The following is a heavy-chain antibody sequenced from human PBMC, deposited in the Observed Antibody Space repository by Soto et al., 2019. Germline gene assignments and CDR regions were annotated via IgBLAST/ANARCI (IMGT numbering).Heavy chain of an antibody. D-gene: IGHD6-6*01. J-gene: IGHJ3*02. CDR1: GGSISSYY. CDR3: AQTPGLGAFDI. CDR2: IYYLGST. V-gene: IGHV4-59*01. Sequence: SETLSLTCTVSGGSISSYYWSWIRQPPGKGLEWIGYIYYLGSTNYNPSLESRVTISEDTSKNQFSLKLTSVTAADTAVYYCAQTPGLGAFDIWGQGTMVTVSS.